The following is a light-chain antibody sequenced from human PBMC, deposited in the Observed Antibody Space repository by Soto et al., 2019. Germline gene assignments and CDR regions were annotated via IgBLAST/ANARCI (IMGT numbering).Light chain of an antibody. V-gene: IGKV3-11*01. J-gene: IGKJ1*01. CDR1: QYINTR. CDR2: QTS. Sequence: EIVLTQSPATLSSFPGDRVTLSCRASQYINTRLAWYQHRPGQAPRLLLYQTSSRAAGIPARFSASGTGTDFTLTISDVQPEDFAVYYCHQRQSWPRTFGQGTKVDI. CDR3: HQRQSWPRT.